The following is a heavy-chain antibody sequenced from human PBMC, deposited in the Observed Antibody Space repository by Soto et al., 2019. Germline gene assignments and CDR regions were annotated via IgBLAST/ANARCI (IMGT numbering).Heavy chain of an antibody. CDR1: DGSINNGDW. J-gene: IGHJ4*02. CDR3: ATRGIVCPNY. Sequence: QVQLQESGTGLVEPSGTLSLTCNVYDGSINNGDWCSWVRQPPGKGLEWIREVYHNGNTNYNASLKCRFTVSVDKSKTQFSLRLTSVTPADTAVYYCATRGIVCPNYWGQGTLVTVSS. CDR2: VYHNGNT. V-gene: IGHV4-4*02. D-gene: IGHD2-21*01.